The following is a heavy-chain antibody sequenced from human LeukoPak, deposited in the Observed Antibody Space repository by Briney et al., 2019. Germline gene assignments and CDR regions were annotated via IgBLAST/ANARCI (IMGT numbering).Heavy chain of an antibody. V-gene: IGHV4-39*07. CDR2: IYYSGST. D-gene: IGHD3-22*01. Sequence: PSETLSLTCTVSGGSISSSSYCWGWIRQPPGKGLEWIGSIYYSGSTYYNPSLKSRVTISVDTSKNQFSLKLSSVTAADTAVYYCASLVYYDSSGYYYSFDYWGQGTLVTVSS. CDR1: GGSISSSSYC. J-gene: IGHJ4*02. CDR3: ASLVYYDSSGYYYSFDY.